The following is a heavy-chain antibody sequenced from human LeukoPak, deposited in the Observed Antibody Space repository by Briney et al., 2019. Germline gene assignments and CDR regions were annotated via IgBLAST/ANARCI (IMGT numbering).Heavy chain of an antibody. CDR2: INHSGST. Sequence: SETLSLTCAVYGGSFSGYYWSWIRQPPGKGLEWIGEINHSGSTNYNPSLKSRVTISVDTSKNQFSLKLSSVTAADTAVYYCARLCLTGGHTLRYYYYYMDVWGKGTTVTVSS. J-gene: IGHJ6*03. V-gene: IGHV4-34*01. D-gene: IGHD7-27*01. CDR1: GGSFSGYY. CDR3: ARLCLTGGHTLRYYYYYMDV.